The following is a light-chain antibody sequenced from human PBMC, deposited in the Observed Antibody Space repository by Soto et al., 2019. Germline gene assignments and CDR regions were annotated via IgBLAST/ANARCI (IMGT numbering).Light chain of an antibody. CDR3: SAYTTSSFYV. J-gene: IGLJ1*01. Sequence: QSALTQPASVSGSPGQSITISCIGTSSDIGGYNYVSWYQQHPGNAPKLMVFDVSDRPSGVSNRFSGSKSGNTASLTISGLQADDEADYYCSAYTTSSFYVFGTVSKVTVL. V-gene: IGLV2-14*03. CDR2: DVS. CDR1: SSDIGGYNY.